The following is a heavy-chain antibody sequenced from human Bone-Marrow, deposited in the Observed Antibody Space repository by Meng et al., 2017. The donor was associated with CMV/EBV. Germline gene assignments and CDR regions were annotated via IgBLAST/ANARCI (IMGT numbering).Heavy chain of an antibody. CDR3: ARAPRGGSSKYNWFDP. J-gene: IGHJ5*02. V-gene: IGHV3-7*01. Sequence: GGSLRLSCAASGFIFSNYWMNWVRQAPGKGLEWVANIKQDGSEKSYVDSVKGRFTISRDNAENALYLQMNGRRAEDTAVYYCARAPRGGSSKYNWFDPWGQGTLVTVSS. CDR2: IKQDGSEK. D-gene: IGHD6-25*01. CDR1: GFIFSNYW.